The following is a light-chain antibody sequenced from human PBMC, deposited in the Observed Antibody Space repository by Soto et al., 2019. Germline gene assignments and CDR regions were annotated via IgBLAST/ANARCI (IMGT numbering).Light chain of an antibody. J-gene: IGLJ1*01. V-gene: IGLV2-23*02. CDR2: EVS. CDR1: SSDVGSYNL. Sequence: QSALTQPASVSGSPGQSITISCTGASSDVGSYNLVSWYQQHPGKAPKLMIYEVSKRPSGVSYRFSGSKSGNTASLTISGLQAEDEADYYCCSYGGSSTYVFGTGTQLTVL. CDR3: CSYGGSSTYV.